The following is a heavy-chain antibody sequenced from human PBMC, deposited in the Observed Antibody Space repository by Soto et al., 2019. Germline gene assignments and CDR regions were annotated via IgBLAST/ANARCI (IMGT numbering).Heavy chain of an antibody. CDR3: VRDRSDTSGYYVY. V-gene: IGHV3-66*01. CDR1: GFTVSSNY. CDR2: IYSGGST. J-gene: IGHJ4*02. Sequence: GGSLRLSCAASGFTVSSNYMSWVRQAPGKGLEWVSVIYSGGSTYYADSVKGRFTISRDNSKNTLYLQMNSLRAEDTAVYYCVRDRSDTSGYYVYWGQGTLVTVSS. D-gene: IGHD3-22*01.